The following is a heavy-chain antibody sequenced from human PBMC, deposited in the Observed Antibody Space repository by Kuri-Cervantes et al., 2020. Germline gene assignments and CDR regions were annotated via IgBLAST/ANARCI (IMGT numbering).Heavy chain of an antibody. D-gene: IGHD3-22*01. J-gene: IGHJ3*02. CDR1: GYTFTYRY. CDR3: ARERRSYYDSSAIWGRDAFDI. V-gene: IGHV1-2*02. Sequence: ASVKVSCKASGYTFTYRYLHWVRQAPGQALEWMGWINPNSGGTNYAQKFQGRVTMTRNTSISTAYMELSSLRSEDTAVYYCARERRSYYDSSAIWGRDAFDIWGQGTMVTVSS. CDR2: INPNSGGT.